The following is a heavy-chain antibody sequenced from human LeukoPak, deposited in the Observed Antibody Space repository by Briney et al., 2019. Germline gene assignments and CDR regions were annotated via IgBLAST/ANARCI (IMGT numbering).Heavy chain of an antibody. CDR2: FDPEDGET. D-gene: IGHD6-13*01. CDR1: GYTLTELS. J-gene: IGHJ4*02. Sequence: ASVKVSCKVSGYTLTELSMHWVRQAPGKGLEWMGGFDPEDGETIYAQKFQGRVTMTEDTSTDTAYMELSSLRSEDTAVYYCATDRIAAAGTGQFDYWGQGTLVTVSS. CDR3: ATDRIAAAGTGQFDY. V-gene: IGHV1-24*01.